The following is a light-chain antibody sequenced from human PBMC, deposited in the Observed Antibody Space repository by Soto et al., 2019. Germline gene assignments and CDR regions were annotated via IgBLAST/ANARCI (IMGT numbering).Light chain of an antibody. Sequence: EIXMTQSPVTLSVXPGXXATLXCRASQSVXYNLAWYQHRPGQAPRLLISAASSRATGIPARFTGSXXGTXFTLTISSLQSEDFAVYYCQQYSDWPWTFGQGTKVENK. V-gene: IGKV3-15*01. CDR1: QSVXYN. J-gene: IGKJ1*01. CDR2: AAS. CDR3: QQYSDWPWT.